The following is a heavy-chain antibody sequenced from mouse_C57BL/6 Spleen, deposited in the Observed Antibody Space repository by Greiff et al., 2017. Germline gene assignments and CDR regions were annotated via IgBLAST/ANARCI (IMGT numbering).Heavy chain of an antibody. J-gene: IGHJ2*01. D-gene: IGHD1-1*01. CDR3: AKNAGSSSYYFDY. CDR1: GFSLTSYG. V-gene: IGHV2-5*01. CDR2: IWRGGST. Sequence: QVQLKESGPGLVQPSQSLSITCTVSGFSLTSYGVHWVRQSPGKGLEWLGVIWRGGSTDYNAAFMSRLSITKDNSKSQVFFKMNSLQAGDTAIYYCAKNAGSSSYYFDYWGQGTTLTVSS.